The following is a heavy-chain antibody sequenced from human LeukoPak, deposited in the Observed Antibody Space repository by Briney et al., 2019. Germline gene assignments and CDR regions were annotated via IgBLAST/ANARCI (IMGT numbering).Heavy chain of an antibody. CDR3: ARPLRFNNNMDV. Sequence: GGSLRLSCAASGFTFSSYAMSWVRQTPGKGLEWVSIIYSNGNGYYAASVEGRFTISRDNSKNTMYLQMNSLRAEDTAVYYCARPLRFNNNMDVWGQGTTVTVSS. CDR1: GFTFSSYA. V-gene: IGHV3-23*05. J-gene: IGHJ6*02. D-gene: IGHD3-3*01. CDR2: IYSNGNG.